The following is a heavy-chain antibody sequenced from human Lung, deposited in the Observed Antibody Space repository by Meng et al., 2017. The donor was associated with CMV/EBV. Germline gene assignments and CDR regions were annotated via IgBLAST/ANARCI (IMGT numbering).Heavy chain of an antibody. CDR2: ITPAIETA. J-gene: IGHJ4*02. V-gene: IGHV1-69*05. CDR1: GGTFRSTS. CDR3: ARGPSITVGGVIIWPLED. Sequence: SXXVSXKASGGTFRSTSLMWVRQAPGQGLEWMGGITPAIETADYAQKFRARVTITTDDSATTAYMEMNSLRSEDTAVYFCARGPSITVGGVIIWPLEDWXQGTLVTVSS. D-gene: IGHD3-16*02.